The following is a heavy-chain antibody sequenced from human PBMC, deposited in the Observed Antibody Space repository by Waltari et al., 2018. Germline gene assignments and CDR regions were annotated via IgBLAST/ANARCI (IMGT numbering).Heavy chain of an antibody. J-gene: IGHJ4*02. V-gene: IGHV4-4*02. Sequence: QMQMQESGPGLVKPSGTLSVTCTVSGESMSSGDWSSWVRQSPEKGLEWIGQIQRSGRTHYNPSFESRVSISIDPSSNQFSLKMTSTTAADTAVYYCARDRGRGIYLDSWGRGTLVTVSA. CDR1: GESMSSGDW. D-gene: IGHD2-15*01. CDR3: ARDRGRGIYLDS. CDR2: IQRSGRT.